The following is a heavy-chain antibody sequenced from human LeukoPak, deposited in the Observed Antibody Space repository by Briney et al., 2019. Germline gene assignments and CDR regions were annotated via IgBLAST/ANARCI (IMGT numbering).Heavy chain of an antibody. CDR2: IYYSGST. D-gene: IGHD6-6*01. CDR1: GGSIGSSYYY. J-gene: IGHJ4*02. CDR3: ARHRIAARGSFDY. Sequence: PAETRSLTCTVSGGSIGSSYYYWGWIRQPPGRGLEWIGSIYYSGSTYYNPSLKSRVTISEDTSKNQFSLKLNSVTAADTAVYYCARHRIAARGSFDYWGQGTLVTVSS. V-gene: IGHV4-39*01.